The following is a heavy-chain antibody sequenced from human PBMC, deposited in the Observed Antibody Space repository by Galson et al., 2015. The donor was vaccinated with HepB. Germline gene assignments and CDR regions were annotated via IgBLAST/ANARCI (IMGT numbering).Heavy chain of an antibody. CDR3: AHRLPAGPSGYSSSWFHFDY. J-gene: IGHJ4*02. D-gene: IGHD6-13*01. Sequence: PALVKPTQTLTLTCTFSGVSLSTSGVGVGWIRQPPGEALEWLALIYWDDDKRYRPSLKSRLTITKDTSKNQVVLTMTNMDPVDTATYYCAHRLPAGPSGYSSSWFHFDYWGQGTLVTVSS. CDR1: GVSLSTSGVG. V-gene: IGHV2-5*02. CDR2: IYWDDDK.